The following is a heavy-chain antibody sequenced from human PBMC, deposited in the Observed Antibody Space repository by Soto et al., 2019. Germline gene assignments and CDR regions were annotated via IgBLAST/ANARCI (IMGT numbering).Heavy chain of an antibody. CDR3: ARHPSVSGSDLDY. CDR1: GYTFTDYT. V-gene: IGHV1-3*01. D-gene: IGHD3-10*01. Sequence: QVQLVQSGAEVKKPGASVMVSCKASGYTFTDYTMHWVRQAPGQRLEWMGWINAGNGNTQYSQKFQGRVTITRDTSASTAYMALSSLTSEDTAVYYCARHPSVSGSDLDYWGQGTLVTVSS. J-gene: IGHJ4*02. CDR2: INAGNGNT.